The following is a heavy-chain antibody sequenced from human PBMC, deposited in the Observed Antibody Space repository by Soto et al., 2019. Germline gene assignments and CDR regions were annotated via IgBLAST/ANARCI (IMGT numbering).Heavy chain of an antibody. D-gene: IGHD1-26*01. CDR1: GFMFSSYA. Sequence: QVQLVESGGGVVQPGRSLRLSCAASGFMFSSYAMHWVRQAPGKGLEWVAVKTYDGSNKYYADSVKGRFTISRDNSKNTLYLQMNSLRAEDTAVYYCARAGGLLVDYWGQGTLVTVSP. J-gene: IGHJ4*02. CDR3: ARAGGLLVDY. V-gene: IGHV3-30-3*01. CDR2: KTYDGSNK.